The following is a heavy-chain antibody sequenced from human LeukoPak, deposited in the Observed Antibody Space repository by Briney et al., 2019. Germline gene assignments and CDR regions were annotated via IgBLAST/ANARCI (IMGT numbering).Heavy chain of an antibody. D-gene: IGHD3-22*01. Sequence: ASVKVSCKASGYTFTSYYMHWVRQAPGQGLEWMGIINPSGGSTSYAQKFQGRVTMTRDMSTSTVYMELSSLRSEDTAVYYCWGSGYIQGGPIFDYWGQGTLVTVSS. CDR3: WGSGYIQGGPIFDY. J-gene: IGHJ4*02. CDR1: GYTFTSYY. V-gene: IGHV1-46*01. CDR2: INPSGGST.